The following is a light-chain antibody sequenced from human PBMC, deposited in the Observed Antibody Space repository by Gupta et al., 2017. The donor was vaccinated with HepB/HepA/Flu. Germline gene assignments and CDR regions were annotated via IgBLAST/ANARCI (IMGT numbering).Light chain of an antibody. CDR3: QKDAENPLT. CDR1: RSLLYSSNNKNY. CDR2: WVS. J-gene: IGKJ1*01. Sequence: DVVMTQSPDSLAVSLGARATINCKSRRSLLYSSNNKNYLAWYQQKPGQPPKLLFYWVSTRESAVPDRFTGSGSWTDFTLTIISLLAEDVAVYYCQKDAENPLTFGQGTKVEIK. V-gene: IGKV4-1*01.